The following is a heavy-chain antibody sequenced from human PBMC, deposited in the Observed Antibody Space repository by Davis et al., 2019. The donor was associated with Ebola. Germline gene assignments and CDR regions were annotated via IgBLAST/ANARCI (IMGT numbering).Heavy chain of an antibody. Sequence: PGGSLRLSCAASGFTFSSYAMSWVRQAPGKGLEWVSAISGSGGSTYYADSVKGRFTISRDNSKNTLYLQMNSLRAEDTALYYCAKAVGGDSSSPGHYWGQGTLVTVSS. CDR3: AKAVGGDSSSPGHY. CDR2: ISGSGGST. CDR1: GFTFSSYA. D-gene: IGHD6-6*01. V-gene: IGHV3-23*01. J-gene: IGHJ4*02.